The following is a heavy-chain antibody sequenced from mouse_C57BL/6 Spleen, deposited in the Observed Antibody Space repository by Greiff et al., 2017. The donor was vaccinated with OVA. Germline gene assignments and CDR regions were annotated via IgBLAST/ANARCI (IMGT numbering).Heavy chain of an antibody. D-gene: IGHD1-1*01. J-gene: IGHJ1*03. Sequence: VQLQQPGTELVKPGASVKLSCKASGYTFTSYWMHWVKQRPGQGLEWIGNINPSNGGTNYNEKFKSKATLTVDKSSSTAYMQLSSLTSEDSAVYYCASSYYGSSYDYWYFDVWGTGTTVTVSS. CDR2: INPSNGGT. V-gene: IGHV1-53*01. CDR1: GYTFTSYW. CDR3: ASSYYGSSYDYWYFDV.